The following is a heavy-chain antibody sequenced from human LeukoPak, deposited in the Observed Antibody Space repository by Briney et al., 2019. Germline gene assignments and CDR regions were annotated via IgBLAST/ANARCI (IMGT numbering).Heavy chain of an antibody. Sequence: GGSLRLSCAASGFTFSSYSMNWVRQAPGKGLEWVSYISSSSSMIYYADSVKGRFTISRDNSKNTLYLQMNSLRAEDTAVYYCAKVGYVVPAAIGLLPYYMDVWGKGTTVTISS. J-gene: IGHJ6*03. CDR2: ISSSSSMI. D-gene: IGHD2-2*01. CDR3: AKVGYVVPAAIGLLPYYMDV. CDR1: GFTFSSYS. V-gene: IGHV3-48*01.